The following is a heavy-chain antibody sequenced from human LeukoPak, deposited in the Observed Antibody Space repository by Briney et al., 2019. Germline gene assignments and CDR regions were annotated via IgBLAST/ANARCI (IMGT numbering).Heavy chain of an antibody. CDR3: ARIHRYCSGGACYVLDN. V-gene: IGHV4-55*09. J-gene: IGHJ4*02. D-gene: IGHD2-15*01. CDR2: IHHSKSS. CDR1: GDSITSDKW. Sequence: PSETLSLTCAVSGDSITSDKWWTWVRQPPGKGLEWIGEIHHSKSSNYYPSLKSRITISVDTSRNQFSLQLSSVTAADTAVYYCARIHRYCSGGACYVLDNWGQGTLVAVSS.